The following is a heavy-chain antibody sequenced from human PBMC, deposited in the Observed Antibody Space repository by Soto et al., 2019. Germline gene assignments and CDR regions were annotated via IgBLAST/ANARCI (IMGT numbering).Heavy chain of an antibody. CDR2: IPYDGSNK. Sequence: QVQLVESGGDVVQPGRSLRLSCAASGFTFSNYAMHWVRQPPGKGLEWVAAIPYDGSNKYYADSVKGRFTISRDNSKNTLYLQMNSLRAEDTAVNYWVKRVGGDGWAPGYWGQGTLVTVSS. D-gene: IGHD3-10*01. CDR3: VKRVGGDGWAPGY. CDR1: GFTFSNYA. V-gene: IGHV3-30*18. J-gene: IGHJ4*02.